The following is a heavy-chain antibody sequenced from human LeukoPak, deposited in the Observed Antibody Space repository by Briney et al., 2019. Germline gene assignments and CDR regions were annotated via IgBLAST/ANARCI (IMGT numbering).Heavy chain of an antibody. J-gene: IGHJ4*02. Sequence: GGSLRLSCAASGFTFDDYGMSWVRQAPGKGLEWVSGINWNGGSTGYADSVKGRFTISRDNAKNSLCLQMNSLRAEDMALYYCAKGKYYYDSSGPFDYWGQGTLVTVSS. V-gene: IGHV3-20*04. CDR2: INWNGGST. CDR3: AKGKYYYDSSGPFDY. D-gene: IGHD3-22*01. CDR1: GFTFDDYG.